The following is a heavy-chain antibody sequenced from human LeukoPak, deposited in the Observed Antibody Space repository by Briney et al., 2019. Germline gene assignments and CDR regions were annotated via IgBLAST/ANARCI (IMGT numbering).Heavy chain of an antibody. D-gene: IGHD3-9*01. CDR1: GYTFTSYY. J-gene: IGHJ6*02. CDR2: INPSGGST. Sequence: ASVKVSCKASGYTFTSYYMHWVRQAPGQVLEWMGIINPSGGSTSYAQKFQGRVTMTRDTSTSTVYMELSSLRSEDTALYFRARDVIRYFDWLLSYYYYGMDVWGQGTTVTVSS. CDR3: ARDVIRYFDWLLSYYYYGMDV. V-gene: IGHV1-46*01.